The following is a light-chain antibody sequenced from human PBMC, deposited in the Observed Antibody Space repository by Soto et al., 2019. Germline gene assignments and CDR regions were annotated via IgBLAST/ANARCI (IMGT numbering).Light chain of an antibody. J-gene: IGKJ5*01. V-gene: IGKV3-15*01. CDR2: VAS. CDR3: QQYNNWPPVT. CDR1: QSVSSN. Sequence: ETVITHSPATLSVSPGERATLSCRASQSVSSNVAWYQQKPSQALRLLIYVASTRATGIPDRCSVSGSGTEFTLTISSLQSEDFAVYYCQQYNNWPPVTFGQGTRLEIK.